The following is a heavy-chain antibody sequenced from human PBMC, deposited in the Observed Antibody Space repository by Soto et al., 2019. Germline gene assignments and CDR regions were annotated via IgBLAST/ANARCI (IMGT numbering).Heavy chain of an antibody. D-gene: IGHD2-2*01. J-gene: IGHJ4*02. V-gene: IGHV3-7*01. Sequence: EVQLVESGGGLVQPGGSLRLSCAASGFTLSNNWMSWVRQAPGKGLEWVANIKQDGSDRYYVHSVKGRFTISRDNAKNSLYLQMDSLRAEDTAVYYCAREASQSASDWGQGTLVTVSS. CDR2: IKQDGSDR. CDR1: GFTLSNNW. CDR3: AREASQSASD.